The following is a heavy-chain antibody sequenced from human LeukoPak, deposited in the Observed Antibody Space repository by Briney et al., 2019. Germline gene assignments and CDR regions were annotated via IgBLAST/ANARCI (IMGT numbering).Heavy chain of an antibody. Sequence: GRSLRLSCAASGFTFSSYAMHWVRQAPGKGLEWVAVISYDGSNKYYADSVKGRFTISRDNSKNTLYLQMNSLRAEDTAVYYCAKDRLRYFDAYDAFDIWGQGTMVTVSS. CDR2: ISYDGSNK. J-gene: IGHJ3*02. CDR3: AKDRLRYFDAYDAFDI. CDR1: GFTFSSYA. V-gene: IGHV3-30*04. D-gene: IGHD3-9*01.